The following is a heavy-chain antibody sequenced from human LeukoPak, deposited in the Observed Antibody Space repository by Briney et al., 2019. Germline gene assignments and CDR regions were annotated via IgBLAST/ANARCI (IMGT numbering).Heavy chain of an antibody. CDR2: IVPIFGTA. CDR1: GGTFSSYA. CDR3: ARASFTMVRGVIIDAFDI. Sequence: ASVKVSCKASGGTFSSYAISWVRQAPGQGLEWMGGIVPIFGTANYAQKFQGRVTITTDESTSTAYMELSSLRSEDTAVYYCARASFTMVRGVIIDAFDIWGQGTMVTVSS. J-gene: IGHJ3*02. D-gene: IGHD3-10*01. V-gene: IGHV1-69*05.